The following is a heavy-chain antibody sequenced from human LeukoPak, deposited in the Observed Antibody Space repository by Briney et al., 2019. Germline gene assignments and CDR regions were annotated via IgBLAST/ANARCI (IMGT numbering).Heavy chain of an antibody. CDR2: INVDDSSK. D-gene: IGHD4-11*01. J-gene: IGHJ4*02. V-gene: IGHV3-7*01. CDR1: GFTFSTAW. CDR3: ARDRAYSTFDF. Sequence: GGSLRLSCAASGFTFSTAWMTWVRQAPGKGLERVAIINVDDSSKSYLDSVKGRFTISRDNARNSLFLRMNNLRAEDTDVYYCARDRAYSTFDFWGQGTLVAASS.